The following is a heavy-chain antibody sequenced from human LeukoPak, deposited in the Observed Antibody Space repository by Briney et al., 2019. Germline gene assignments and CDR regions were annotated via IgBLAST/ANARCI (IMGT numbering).Heavy chain of an antibody. D-gene: IGHD6-19*01. CDR2: IRSKANSYAT. V-gene: IGHV3-73*01. Sequence: GGSLRLSCAASGFTFSGSAMHWVRQASGKGLEWVGRIRSKANSYATAYAASVKGGFTISRDDSKNTAYLQMNSLKTEDTAVYYCTRPGIAVAGSDYWGQGTLVTVSS. CDR3: TRPGIAVAGSDY. J-gene: IGHJ4*02. CDR1: GFTFSGSA.